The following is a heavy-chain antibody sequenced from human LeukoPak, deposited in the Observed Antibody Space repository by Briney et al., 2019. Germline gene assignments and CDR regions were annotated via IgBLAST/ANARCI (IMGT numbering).Heavy chain of an antibody. CDR3: ARGTNRITMVRGVIIT. Sequence: SETLSLTCAVYGGSFSGYYWSWIRQPPGKGLEWIGEINHSGSTNNPSLKSRVTISVDTSKNQFSLKLSSVTAADTAVYYCARGTNRITMVRGVIITWGQGTLVTVSS. J-gene: IGHJ5*02. D-gene: IGHD3-10*01. V-gene: IGHV4-34*01. CDR1: GGSFSGYY. CDR2: INHSGST.